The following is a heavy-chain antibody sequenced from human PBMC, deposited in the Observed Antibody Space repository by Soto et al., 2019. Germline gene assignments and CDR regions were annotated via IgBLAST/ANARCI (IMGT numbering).Heavy chain of an antibody. CDR3: ARDRGYYDSSRYLGRALDI. CDR2: ISAYNGDT. CDR1: GYTFTSYG. Sequence: QVQLVQSGAEVKKPGASVKVSCKASGYTFTSYGISWVRQAPGQGLDWMGWISAYNGDTNYPDKIQGRGTMNTDTSTSTAYMGMRSMRSDDTAVYYCARDRGYYDSSRYLGRALDIWGQGTMVTVSS. V-gene: IGHV1-18*01. J-gene: IGHJ3*02. D-gene: IGHD3-22*01.